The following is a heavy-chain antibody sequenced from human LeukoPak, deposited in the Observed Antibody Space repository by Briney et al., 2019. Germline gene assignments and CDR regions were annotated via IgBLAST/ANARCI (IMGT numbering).Heavy chain of an antibody. Sequence: ASVKVSCKASGYTFTGYYMHWVRQAPGQGLEWMGRINPNSGGTNYAQKFQGRVTMTRDTSISTAYMELSRLRSDDTAVYYCARDSPGLWFGELSGVDYWGQGTLVTVSS. V-gene: IGHV1-2*06. CDR3: ARDSPGLWFGELSGVDY. J-gene: IGHJ4*02. CDR1: GYTFTGYY. D-gene: IGHD3-10*01. CDR2: INPNSGGT.